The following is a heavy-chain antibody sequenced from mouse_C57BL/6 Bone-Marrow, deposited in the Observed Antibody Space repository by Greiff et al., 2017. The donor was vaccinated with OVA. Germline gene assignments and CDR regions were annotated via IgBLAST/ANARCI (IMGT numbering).Heavy chain of an antibody. CDR3: ARELLLRTWYFDV. V-gene: IGHV3-6*01. D-gene: IGHD1-1*01. J-gene: IGHJ1*03. CDR2: ISYDGSN. CDR1: GYSITSGYY. Sequence: EVKLQESGPGLVKPSQSLSLTCSVTGYSITSGYYWNWIRQFPGNKLEWMGYISYDGSNNYNPSLKNRISITRDTSKNQFFLKLNSVTTEDTATYYCARELLLRTWYFDVWGTGTTVTVSS.